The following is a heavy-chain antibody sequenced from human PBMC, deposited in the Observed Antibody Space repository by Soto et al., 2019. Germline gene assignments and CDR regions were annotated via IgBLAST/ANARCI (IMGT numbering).Heavy chain of an antibody. CDR3: AREAGWQRMVPYD. CDR1: GYTFTSYG. D-gene: IGHD6-25*01. V-gene: IGHV1-18*04. J-gene: IGHJ4*02. CDR2: ISGFNGDT. Sequence: QVQLVQSGTEVKKPGASVNVSCKAFGYTFTSYGFSWVRQVPGQGLEWLGWISGFNGDTQYAQTMKGRLTVTTDTSTTTVHMELRSLTPADTAVYYCAREAGWQRMVPYDWGQGTLVTAS.